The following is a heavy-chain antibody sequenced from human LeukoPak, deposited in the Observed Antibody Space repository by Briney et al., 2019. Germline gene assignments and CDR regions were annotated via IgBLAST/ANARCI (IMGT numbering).Heavy chain of an antibody. Sequence: GGSLRLCCAASGFTFSDYYMSWIRQAPGKGLEWVSYISSSSSYTNYADSVKGRFTISRDNAKNSLYLQMNSLRAEDTAVYYCARDNGFGELFPTCWGQGTLVTVSS. D-gene: IGHD3-10*01. V-gene: IGHV3-11*06. J-gene: IGHJ4*02. CDR2: ISSSSSYT. CDR1: GFTFSDYY. CDR3: ARDNGFGELFPTC.